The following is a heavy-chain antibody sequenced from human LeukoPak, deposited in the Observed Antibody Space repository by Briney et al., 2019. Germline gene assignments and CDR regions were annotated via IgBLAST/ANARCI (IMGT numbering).Heavy chain of an antibody. CDR1: GFTFSNYW. V-gene: IGHV3-7*01. CDR2: INRDGSEK. J-gene: IGHJ4*02. Sequence: GGSLRLSCAASGFTFSNYWMTWVRQAPGKGLEWVANINRDGSEKYYVDSVKGRFTISRDNAKNSLYLQMNSLSAEDTAVYYCARSGYSSSWFWNYWGQGTLVTVSS. D-gene: IGHD6-13*01. CDR3: ARSGYSSSWFWNY.